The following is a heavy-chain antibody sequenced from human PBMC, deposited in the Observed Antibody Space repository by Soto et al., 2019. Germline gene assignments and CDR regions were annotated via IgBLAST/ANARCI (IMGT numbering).Heavy chain of an antibody. D-gene: IGHD3-9*01. J-gene: IGHJ5*02. V-gene: IGHV1-18*01. CDR1: GYNFAAYG. CDR3: ARVYYDILTGYYRSWFHP. Sequence: ASVKVSCKTSGYNFAAYGITWVRQAPGQGLEWMGWINTHNGNKNYAQKLQGRVTMTTGTSTSTAYMELRSLRFDDTAVYYCARVYYDILTGYYRSWFHPWGQGTLVTVYS. CDR2: INTHNGNK.